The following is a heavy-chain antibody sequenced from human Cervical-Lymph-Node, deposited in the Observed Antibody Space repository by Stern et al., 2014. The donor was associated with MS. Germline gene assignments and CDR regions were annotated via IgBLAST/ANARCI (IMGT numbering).Heavy chain of an antibody. J-gene: IGHJ3*01. Sequence: DQLVVSGDDVKKPGASVTVSCRTSGYTFIDYYIHCVRQAPGQGLEWMGIINLSDGATTYAQKFQGRVTMTRDTSTNTAYMQLGSLTSEDTAVFFCAREGADNDAFDVWGQGTMVTVSS. V-gene: IGHV1-46*03. CDR1: GYTFIDYY. CDR2: INLSDGAT. CDR3: AREGADNDAFDV. D-gene: IGHD1-26*01.